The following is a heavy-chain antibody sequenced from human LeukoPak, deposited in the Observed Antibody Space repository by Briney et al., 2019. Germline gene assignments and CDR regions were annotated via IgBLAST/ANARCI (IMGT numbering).Heavy chain of an antibody. CDR3: ARGPTTHFDY. CDR2: ISSSGSTI. V-gene: IGHV3-48*03. CDR1: GFTFSSYE. Sequence: PGGSLRLSCAASGFTFSSYEMNWVRQAPGKGLEWVSYISSSGSTIYYADSVKGRFTISRDNAKNSLYLQMNSLRAEDTGVYYCARGPTTHFDYWGQGTPATVSS. D-gene: IGHD2-15*01. J-gene: IGHJ4*02.